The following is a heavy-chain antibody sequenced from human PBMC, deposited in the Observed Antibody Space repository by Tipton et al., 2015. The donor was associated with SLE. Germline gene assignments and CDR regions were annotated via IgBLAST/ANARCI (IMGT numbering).Heavy chain of an antibody. Sequence: SLRLSCAASGFTFSSYAMSWVRQAPGKGLEWVSAISGSGGSTYYADSVKGRFTISRDNSKNTLYLQMNSLRAEDTAVYYCARDLRDFWSGYYLDYWGQGTLVTVSS. V-gene: IGHV3-23*01. CDR2: ISGSGGST. D-gene: IGHD3-3*01. J-gene: IGHJ4*02. CDR3: ARDLRDFWSGYYLDY. CDR1: GFTFSSYA.